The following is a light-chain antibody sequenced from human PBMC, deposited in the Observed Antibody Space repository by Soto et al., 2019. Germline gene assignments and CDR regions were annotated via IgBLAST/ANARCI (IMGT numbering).Light chain of an antibody. J-gene: IGKJ5*01. CDR3: QQYHSDPIT. CDR1: QSVLYSSNNKNY. CDR2: WAS. V-gene: IGKV4-1*01. Sequence: DIVMTQSPDSLAVSLGGRATINCKCSQSVLYSSNNKNYLAWYQQKPGQPPKLLIYWASTRESGVPDRFSGSGSATDFTLTISSLQAEDVAVYYCQQYHSDPITFGQGTRLEIK.